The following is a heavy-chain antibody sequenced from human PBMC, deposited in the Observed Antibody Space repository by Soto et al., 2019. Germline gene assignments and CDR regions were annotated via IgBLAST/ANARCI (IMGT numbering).Heavy chain of an antibody. J-gene: IGHJ5*02. D-gene: IGHD3-16*01. V-gene: IGHV1-18*04. Sequence: QGQLVQSGAEVKKPGASVKVSCKASGYIFDSDGISWVRQAPGQGLEWMGWISVYNGNTKYLEKFQGRVTMTTDTSTSTAYLELRSLRSADTAVYYCARGTSYAWFDPWGQGTLVTVSS. CDR1: GYIFDSDG. CDR2: ISVYNGNT. CDR3: ARGTSYAWFDP.